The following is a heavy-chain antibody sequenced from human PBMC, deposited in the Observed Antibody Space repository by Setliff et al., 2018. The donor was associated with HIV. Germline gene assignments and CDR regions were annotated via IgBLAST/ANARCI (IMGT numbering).Heavy chain of an antibody. CDR2: IFPDDSDT. V-gene: IGHV5-51*01. CDR1: GYSFTSYW. J-gene: IGHJ4*02. Sequence: PGESLKISCKGSGYSFTSYWISWVRQMPGKGLEWMGIIFPDDSDTRYSPSFQGHVTISADKSISTAYLQWSSLKASDTAIYYCARLGDDNSGYYQFWGQGTLVTVSS. D-gene: IGHD3-22*01. CDR3: ARLGDDNSGYYQF.